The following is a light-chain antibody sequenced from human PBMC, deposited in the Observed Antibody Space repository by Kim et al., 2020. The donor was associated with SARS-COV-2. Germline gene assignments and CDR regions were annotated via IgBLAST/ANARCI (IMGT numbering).Light chain of an antibody. Sequence: RVTISCTGRTSDNGAGYDVHWCQHLPPTTPTLLIYDNNNRPSGGPHRCSGSKSGSSASLAITGLQAEDEAVYYCHSYDGSLSAVIFGGGTQLTVL. V-gene: IGLV1-40*01. CDR1: TSDNGAGYD. J-gene: IGLJ2*01. CDR2: DNN. CDR3: HSYDGSLSAVI.